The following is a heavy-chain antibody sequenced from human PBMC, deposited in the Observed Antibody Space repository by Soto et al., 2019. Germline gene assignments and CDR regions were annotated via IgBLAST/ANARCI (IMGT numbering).Heavy chain of an antibody. D-gene: IGHD6-19*01. Sequence: PGGSLRLSCAASGFTFSSYSMNWVRQAPGKGLEWVSYISSSSSTIYYADSVKGRFTISRDNAKNSLYLQMNSLRDEDTAVYYCARDLLGRAVAGKYYYYGMDVWGQGTTVTVSS. CDR2: ISSSSSTI. CDR3: ARDLLGRAVAGKYYYYGMDV. V-gene: IGHV3-48*02. J-gene: IGHJ6*02. CDR1: GFTFSSYS.